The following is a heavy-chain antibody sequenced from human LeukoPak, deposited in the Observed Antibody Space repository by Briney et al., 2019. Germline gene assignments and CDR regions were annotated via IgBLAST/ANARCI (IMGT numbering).Heavy chain of an antibody. CDR1: GYTFSGYY. D-gene: IGHD6-19*01. J-gene: IGHJ4*02. CDR3: ARVGSSGWYVHPTLDY. CDR2: INPSNDDT. Sequence: ASVKVSCKASGYTFSGYYIHWVRQAPGQGLEWMAWINPSNDDTNYAQKFQGRVTMTRDTSINTAYMELTRLVSDDTAVYYCARVGSSGWYVHPTLDYWGQGTLVTVSS. V-gene: IGHV1-2*02.